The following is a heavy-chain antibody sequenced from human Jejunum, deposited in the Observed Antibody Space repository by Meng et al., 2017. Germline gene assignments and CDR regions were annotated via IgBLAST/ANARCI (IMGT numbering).Heavy chain of an antibody. CDR2: STASRSVR. V-gene: IGHV1-2*02. Sequence: QVQVPQAGCEDERHGASPKVTGNSNGYAPSFYCIHLCRQAPGQGHGLMGRSTASRSVRNYDQELQGRVTMTSDASINTAHMELDRLTSDDTAVYYCARDRGSGYNNFDYWGQGSLVTVSS. CDR3: ARDRGSGYNNFDY. D-gene: IGHD1-1*01. CDR1: GYAPSFYC. J-gene: IGHJ4*02.